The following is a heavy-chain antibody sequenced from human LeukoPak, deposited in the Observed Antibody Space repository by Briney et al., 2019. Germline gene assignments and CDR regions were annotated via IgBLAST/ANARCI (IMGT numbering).Heavy chain of an antibody. CDR1: GESFSDYY. Sequence: SETLSLTCAVYGESFSDYYWNWIRQPPGKGLEWIGEINHSGSTNYNPSLKSRVTISVDTSKNQFSLKLTSVTAADTAVYYCARDYGDHEDYWGQGTLVTVSS. J-gene: IGHJ4*02. V-gene: IGHV4-34*01. CDR2: INHSGST. CDR3: ARDYGDHEDY. D-gene: IGHD4-17*01.